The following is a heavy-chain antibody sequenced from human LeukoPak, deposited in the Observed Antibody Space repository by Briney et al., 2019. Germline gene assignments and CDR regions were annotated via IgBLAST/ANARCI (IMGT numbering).Heavy chain of an antibody. V-gene: IGHV4-31*03. D-gene: IGHD3-22*01. CDR2: IYYSGST. CDR3: ARDFGRNPYYYDSSGYYRYYYYGMDV. J-gene: IGHJ6*02. Sequence: SETLSLTCTVSGGSISSGGYYWSWIRQHPGKGLEWIGYIYYSGSTYYNPSLKSRVTISVDTSKNQFSLKLSSVTAADTAVYYCARDFGRNPYYYDSSGYYRYYYYGMDVWGQGTTVTVSS. CDR1: GGSISSGGYY.